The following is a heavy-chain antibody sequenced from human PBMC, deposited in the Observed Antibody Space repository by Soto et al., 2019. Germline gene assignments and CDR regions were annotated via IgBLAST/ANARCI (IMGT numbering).Heavy chain of an antibody. CDR2: ISSTTNYI. CDR3: ARESEDLTSNFDY. Sequence: GGSLRLSCAASGFTFTRYSMNWVRQAPGKGLEWVSSISSTTNYIYYGDSMRGRFTISRDNAKNSLHLEMNSLRAEDTAVYYCARESEDLTSNFDYWGQGTLVTVSS. CDR1: GFTFTRYS. V-gene: IGHV3-21*06. J-gene: IGHJ4*02.